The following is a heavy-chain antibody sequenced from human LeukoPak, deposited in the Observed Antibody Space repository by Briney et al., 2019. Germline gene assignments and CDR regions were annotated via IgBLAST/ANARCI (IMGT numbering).Heavy chain of an antibody. CDR2: IYYSGST. Sequence: SETLSLTCTVSGDSISNFYWNWIRQPPGKGLEWIGYIYYSGSTNYNPSLKSRVTISVDTSKNQFALKLSSVTAADTAVYYCASGYGDYYVFDYWGQGTLVTVSS. V-gene: IGHV4-59*12. CDR1: GDSISNFY. D-gene: IGHD4-17*01. CDR3: ASGYGDYYVFDY. J-gene: IGHJ4*02.